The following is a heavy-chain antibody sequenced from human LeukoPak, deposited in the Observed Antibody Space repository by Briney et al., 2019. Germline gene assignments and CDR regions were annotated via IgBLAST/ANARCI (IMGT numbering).Heavy chain of an antibody. CDR2: ISSSAGTT. D-gene: IGHD5-18*01. V-gene: IGHV3-48*03. CDR1: GFSFSSYE. Sequence: GGSLRLSCAASGFSFSSYEMNWVRQAPGKGLEWVSYISSSAGTTYYADSVKGRFTISRDNAKNSLYLQMNSLRAEDTAVYFCARQQQQLWYDWGQGTLVTVSS. J-gene: IGHJ4*02. CDR3: ARQQQQLWYD.